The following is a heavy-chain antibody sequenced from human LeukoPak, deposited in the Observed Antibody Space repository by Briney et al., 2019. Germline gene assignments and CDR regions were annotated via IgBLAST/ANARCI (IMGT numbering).Heavy chain of an antibody. J-gene: IGHJ5*02. D-gene: IGHD3-22*01. Sequence: ASVKVSCKASGYTFTSYYMHWVRQAPGQGLEWMGIINPSGGSTSYAQKFQGRVTMTRDMSTSTVYMELSSLRSEDTAVYYCARGIINYDSSGVGWFDPWGQGTLVTVSS. CDR2: INPSGGST. CDR1: GYTFTSYY. CDR3: ARGIINYDSSGVGWFDP. V-gene: IGHV1-46*01.